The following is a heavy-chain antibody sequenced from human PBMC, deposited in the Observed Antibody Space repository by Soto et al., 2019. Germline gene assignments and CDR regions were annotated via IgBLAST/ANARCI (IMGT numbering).Heavy chain of an antibody. CDR3: ARSDGRY. Sequence: PSETLSLTCTISDGSTSSYYWSWIRQPPGKGLEWIGYIYYSGSTNYNPSLKSRVTISVDTSKNQFSLKLSSVTAADTAVYYCARSDGRYWGQGTLVTVSS. J-gene: IGHJ4*02. V-gene: IGHV4-59*01. CDR1: DGSTSSYY. CDR2: IYYSGST.